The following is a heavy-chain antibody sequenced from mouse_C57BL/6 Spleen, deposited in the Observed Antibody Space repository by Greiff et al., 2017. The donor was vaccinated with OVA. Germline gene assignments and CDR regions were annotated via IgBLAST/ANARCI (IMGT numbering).Heavy chain of an antibody. CDR2: IDPSDSYT. Sequence: VKLQQPGAELVKPGASVKLSCKASGYTFTSYWMQWVKQRPGQGLEWIGEIDPSDSYTNYNQKFKGKATLTVDTSSSTAYMQLSSLTSEDSAVYYCARRDYGRSHYFDYWGQGTTLTVSS. CDR3: ARRDYGRSHYFDY. V-gene: IGHV1-50*01. D-gene: IGHD1-1*01. CDR1: GYTFTSYW. J-gene: IGHJ2*01.